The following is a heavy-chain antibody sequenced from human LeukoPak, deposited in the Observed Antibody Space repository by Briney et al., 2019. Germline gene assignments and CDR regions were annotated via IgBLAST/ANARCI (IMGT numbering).Heavy chain of an antibody. CDR1: GFTFSSYW. V-gene: IGHV3-7*01. Sequence: GGSLRLSCAASGFTFSSYWMSWVRQAPGKGLEWVANIKQDGSQKYYVDSVKGRFSISRDNAKNSLYLQMNSLRAEDTAVYYCARVEGGSRDGYNFDYWGQGTLVTVSS. CDR2: IKQDGSQK. D-gene: IGHD5-24*01. CDR3: ARVEGGSRDGYNFDY. J-gene: IGHJ4*02.